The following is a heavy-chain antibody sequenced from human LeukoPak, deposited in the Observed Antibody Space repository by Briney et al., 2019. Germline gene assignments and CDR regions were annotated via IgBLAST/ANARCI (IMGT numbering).Heavy chain of an antibody. CDR1: GFTVSSNY. CDR3: ARLRAFDI. D-gene: IGHD3-10*01. CDR2: IYSCGST. J-gene: IGHJ3*02. Sequence: GGSLRLSCAASGFTVSSNYMSWVRQAPGKGLEWVSVIYSCGSTYYADSVKGRFTISRDNTKNSLYLHMNSLRDEDTAVYYCARLRAFDIWGQGTMVTVSS. V-gene: IGHV3-66*03.